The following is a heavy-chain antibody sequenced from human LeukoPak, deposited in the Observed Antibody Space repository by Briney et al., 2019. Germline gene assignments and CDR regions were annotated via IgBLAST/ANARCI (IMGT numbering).Heavy chain of an antibody. D-gene: IGHD2/OR15-2a*01. CDR2: IGNSGTDT. V-gene: IGHV3-30*02. CDR1: GFTSSIFG. CDR3: ASDRTERKYYIAF. J-gene: IGHJ4*02. Sequence: PRRSLRPSCAPSGFTSSIFGIHCVRQAPDEGLEWMAYIGNSGTDTYYTDSVKGRFTSSRDNSKDTVHLQVNSLRAADTALYSCASDRTERKYYIAFWGQGALVTVSS.